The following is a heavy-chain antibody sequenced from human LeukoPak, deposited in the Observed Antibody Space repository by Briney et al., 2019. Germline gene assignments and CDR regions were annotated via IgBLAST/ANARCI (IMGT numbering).Heavy chain of an antibody. V-gene: IGHV4-31*03. J-gene: IGHJ3*01. CDR2: IYYNGDT. Sequence: PSETLSLTCTVSGGSLSRGNYFWSWIRQHPGKGLEWIGYIYYNGDTFYNPSLKSRVTISVDTSKNQFSLKLRSVAAADTAVYYCARERVRSVKSLAFDVWGQGTMVTVSS. CDR1: GGSLSRGNYF. CDR3: ARERVRSVKSLAFDV.